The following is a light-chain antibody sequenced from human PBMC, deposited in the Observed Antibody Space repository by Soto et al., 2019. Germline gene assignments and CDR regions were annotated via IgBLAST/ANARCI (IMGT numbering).Light chain of an antibody. CDR2: LGS. V-gene: IGKV2-28*01. J-gene: IGKJ4*01. CDR1: QRLLHSNGNTF. CDR3: QQYNTWPLT. Sequence: EIVMTQSPPSLTVTPGEPASISCRSSQRLLHSNGNTFLDWYLQKPGQSPQLLIYLGSNRASGVPDRVSGSQSGTEFTLTISSLLSEDFAVYFCQQYNTWPLTFGGGTKVETK.